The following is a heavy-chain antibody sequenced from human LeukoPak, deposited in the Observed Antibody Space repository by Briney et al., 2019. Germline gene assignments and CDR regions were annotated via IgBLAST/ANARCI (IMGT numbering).Heavy chain of an antibody. V-gene: IGHV3-21*01. CDR1: GFTFSSYS. CDR2: ISSSSSYI. CDR3: ARDAVLIGLDY. Sequence: GGSLRLSCAASGFTFSSYSMNWVRQAAGKGLEWVSSISSSSSYIYYADSVKGRFTISRDNAKNSLYLQMNSLRAEDTAVYYCARDAVLIGLDYWGQGTLVTVSS. J-gene: IGHJ4*02.